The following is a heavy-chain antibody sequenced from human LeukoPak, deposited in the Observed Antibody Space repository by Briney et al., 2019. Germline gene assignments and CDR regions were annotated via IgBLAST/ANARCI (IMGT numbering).Heavy chain of an antibody. V-gene: IGHV3-23*01. J-gene: IGHJ4*02. CDR3: ARYRVVVITNKNYYFDY. CDR1: VFTFSSYS. Sequence: GGYLRLSCAAAVFTFSSYSMSWVRQAPGKGLEWVSAISGSGGSTYYADSVKGRFTISRDNSKNTLYLQMNSLRAEDTAVYYCARYRVVVITNKNYYFDYWGQGTLVTVSS. CDR2: ISGSGGST. D-gene: IGHD3-22*01.